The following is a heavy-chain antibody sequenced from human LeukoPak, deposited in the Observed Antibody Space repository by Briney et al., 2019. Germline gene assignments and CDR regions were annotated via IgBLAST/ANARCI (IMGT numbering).Heavy chain of an antibody. V-gene: IGHV4-39*01. Sequence: SETLSLTCTVSGGSISSSSYYWGGIRQPPGKGLEWIGSIYYSGSTYYNPSLKSRVTISVDTSKNQFSLKLSSVTAADTAVYFCARGIGYCSTTSCYYWFDPWGQGTLVTVSS. CDR1: GGSISSSSYY. D-gene: IGHD2-2*01. CDR2: IYYSGST. CDR3: ARGIGYCSTTSCYYWFDP. J-gene: IGHJ5*02.